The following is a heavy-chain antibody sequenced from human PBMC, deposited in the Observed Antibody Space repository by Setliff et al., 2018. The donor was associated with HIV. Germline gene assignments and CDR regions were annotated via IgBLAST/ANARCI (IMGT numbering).Heavy chain of an antibody. J-gene: IGHJ4*02. V-gene: IGHV4-34*01. D-gene: IGHD3-10*01. CDR1: GASIDRGDHY. Sequence: PSETLSLTCTVSGASIDRGDHYWTWIRQPPGKGLEFIGEMNHRGVIKYLSSLKSRVTMAVDTSKNQFSLKLSSVTAADTAVYYCARGRGDGYNGFGQDFDYWGQGTLVTVSS. CDR3: ARGRGDGYNGFGQDFDY. CDR2: MNHRGVI.